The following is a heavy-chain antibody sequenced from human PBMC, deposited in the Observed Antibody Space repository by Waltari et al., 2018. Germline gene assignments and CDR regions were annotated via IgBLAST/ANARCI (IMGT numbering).Heavy chain of an antibody. V-gene: IGHV3-53*01. CDR3: AKGAAAGISRGYYYYGMDV. J-gene: IGHJ6*02. Sequence: EVQLVESGGGLIQPGGSLRLSCAASGFTVSSNYMSWVRQAPGKGLEWVSVIDSGGSTYYADSVKGRFTSSRDNSKNTLYLQMHSLRAEDTAVYYCAKGAAAGISRGYYYYGMDVWGQGTTVTVSS. D-gene: IGHD6-13*01. CDR2: IDSGGST. CDR1: GFTVSSNY.